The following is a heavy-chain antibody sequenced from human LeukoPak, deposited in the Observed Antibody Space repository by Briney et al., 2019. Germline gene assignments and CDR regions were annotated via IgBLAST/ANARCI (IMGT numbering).Heavy chain of an antibody. J-gene: IGHJ4*02. D-gene: IGHD2-21*02. CDR3: ARDFTCGGDCYRFDY. Sequence: SETLSLTCTVSGGSISSYYWSWIRQPAGKGLEWIGRIYTSGSINYNPSLKSRVTMSVDTSKNQFSLKLSSVTAADTAVYYCARDFTCGGDCYRFDYWGQGTLVTVSS. CDR2: IYTSGSI. V-gene: IGHV4-4*07. CDR1: GGSISSYY.